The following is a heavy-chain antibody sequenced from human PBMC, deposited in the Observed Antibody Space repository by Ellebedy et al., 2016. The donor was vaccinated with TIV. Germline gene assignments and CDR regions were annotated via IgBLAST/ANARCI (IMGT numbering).Heavy chain of an antibody. J-gene: IGHJ4*02. V-gene: IGHV4-39*07. CDR3: AREGTDGYNYFDY. D-gene: IGHD5-24*01. CDR1: GGSISESGYH. CDR2: ISHSGRT. Sequence: MHSETLSLTCTVSGGSISESGYHWGWVRQPPGKGLEWIGSISHSGRTYYNLSLKSRITISIDTSKNQVSLKLTSVTAADTAVYYCAREGTDGYNYFDYWGRGTLVTVSS.